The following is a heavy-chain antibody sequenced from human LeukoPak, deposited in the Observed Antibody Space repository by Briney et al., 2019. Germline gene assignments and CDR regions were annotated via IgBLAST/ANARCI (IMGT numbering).Heavy chain of an antibody. CDR2: FDPEDGET. CDR3: ARGSNELSGSYYYYYYGVDV. Sequence: GASVKVSCKVSGYTLTELSMHWVRQAPGKGLEWMGGFDPEDGETIYAQKFQGRVTMTEDTSTDTAYMELSSLRSEDTAVYYCARGSNELSGSYYYYYYGVDVWGQGTTVTVSS. D-gene: IGHD3-10*01. J-gene: IGHJ6*02. V-gene: IGHV1-24*01. CDR1: GYTLTELS.